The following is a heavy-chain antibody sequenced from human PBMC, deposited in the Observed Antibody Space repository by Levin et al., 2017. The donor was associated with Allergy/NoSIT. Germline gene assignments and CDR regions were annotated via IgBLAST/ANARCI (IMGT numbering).Heavy chain of an antibody. CDR2: ISTRSSYT. D-gene: IGHD1-26*01. CDR1: GFTVTDYY. Sequence: GESLKISCTASGFTVTDYYMNWIRQAPGKGLEWVSYISTRSSYTNYADSVKGRFTVSRDSAKNSLYLQMNSLRAEDTAVYYCARESSRWDLDRGTLDYWGQGTLVTVSP. CDR3: ARESSRWDLDRGTLDY. V-gene: IGHV3-11*05. J-gene: IGHJ4*02.